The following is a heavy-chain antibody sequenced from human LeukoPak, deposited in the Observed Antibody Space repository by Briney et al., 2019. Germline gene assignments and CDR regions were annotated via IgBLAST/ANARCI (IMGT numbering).Heavy chain of an antibody. CDR2: MNPNSGNT. CDR1: GYTFTNYY. D-gene: IGHD6-19*01. CDR3: ASMISSGWYYYYYYGMDV. V-gene: IGHV1-8*02. Sequence: ASVKVSCKSSGYTFTNYYIHWVRQAPGQGLEWMGWMNPNSGNTGYAQKFQGRVTMTRNTSISTAYMELSSLRSEDTAVYYCASMISSGWYYYYYYGMDVWGQGTTVTVSS. J-gene: IGHJ6*02.